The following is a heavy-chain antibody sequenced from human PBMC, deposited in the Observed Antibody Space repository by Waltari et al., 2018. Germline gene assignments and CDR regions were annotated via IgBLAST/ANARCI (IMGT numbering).Heavy chain of an antibody. CDR2: INPNNGGT. J-gene: IGHJ6*02. CDR3: TRDHCTTNNCYEHHYSGMDV. Sequence: QVQLVQSGAEVKKPGASVKVSCKTSGYTFTGYYMHWVRQAPGQGLEWMGWINPNNGGTEYARKVQGRGTMTRDTSITTAYMELSRLRPDDTALYYCTRDHCTTNNCYEHHYSGMDVWGQGTTVTVSS. CDR1: GYTFTGYY. D-gene: IGHD2-2*01. V-gene: IGHV1-2*02.